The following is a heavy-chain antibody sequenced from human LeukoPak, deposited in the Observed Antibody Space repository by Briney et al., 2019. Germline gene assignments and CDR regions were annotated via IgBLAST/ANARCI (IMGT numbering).Heavy chain of an antibody. CDR1: GGSFSGYY. J-gene: IGHJ1*01. CDR2: INHSGST. V-gene: IGHV4-34*01. Sequence: SETLSLTCAVYGGSFSGYYWRWIRQPPGKGLEWIGEINHSGSTNYNPSLKSRVTISVDTSKNQFSLKLSSVTAADTAVYYCARGLRTIGLEYFQHWGQGTLVTVSS. D-gene: IGHD2-8*01. CDR3: ARGLRTIGLEYFQH.